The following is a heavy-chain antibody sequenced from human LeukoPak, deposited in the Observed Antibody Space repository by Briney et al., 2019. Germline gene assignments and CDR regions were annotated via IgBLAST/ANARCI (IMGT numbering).Heavy chain of an antibody. CDR3: AATTGTTRIIDY. J-gene: IGHJ4*02. CDR1: GGSISSSSYY. Sequence: PSETLSLTCTVSGGSISSSSYYWGWIRQPPGKGLEWIGSIYYSGSTYYNPSLKSRVTISVDTSKNQFSLKLSSVTAADTAVYYCAATTGTTRIIDYWGQGTLVTVSS. CDR2: IYYSGST. D-gene: IGHD1-1*01. V-gene: IGHV4-39*01.